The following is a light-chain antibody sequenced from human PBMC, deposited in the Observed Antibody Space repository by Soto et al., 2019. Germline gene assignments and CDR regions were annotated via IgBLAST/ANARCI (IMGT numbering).Light chain of an antibody. CDR3: QQYNNWPRT. J-gene: IGKJ1*01. Sequence: EIVMTQSPATLSVSPGERATLSCRAIRNVGSKLAWYMQKPGQAPRLLIYGASTRATGIPARFSGSGSGTEFTLTISSLQSEDFAVYYCQQYNNWPRTFGQGTKVDIK. CDR1: RNVGSK. CDR2: GAS. V-gene: IGKV3-15*01.